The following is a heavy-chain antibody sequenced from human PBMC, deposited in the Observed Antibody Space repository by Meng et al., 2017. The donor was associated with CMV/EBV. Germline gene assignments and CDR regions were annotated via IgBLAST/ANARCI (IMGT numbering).Heavy chain of an antibody. V-gene: IGHV3-30*02. CDR2: IRYDGSNK. CDR1: GFTFSSYG. D-gene: IGHD3-22*01. Sequence: GESLKISCAASGFTFSSYGMHWVRQAPGKGLEWVAFIRYDGSNKYYADSVKGRFTISRDNSKNTLYLQMNSLRAEDTAVYYCARERGRMIVVARGFDAFDIWGQGTMVTVSS. J-gene: IGHJ3*02. CDR3: ARERGRMIVVARGFDAFDI.